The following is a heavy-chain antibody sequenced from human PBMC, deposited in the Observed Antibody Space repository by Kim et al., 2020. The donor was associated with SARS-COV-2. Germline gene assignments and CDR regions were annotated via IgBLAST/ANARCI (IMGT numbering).Heavy chain of an antibody. J-gene: IGHJ6*02. CDR3: ARADYSKGLYYYGMDV. CDR1: GGTFSSYA. Sequence: SVKVSCKASGGTFSSYAISWVRQAPGQGLEWMGGIIPIFGTANYAQKFQGRVTITADESTSTAYMELSSLRSEDTAVYYCARADYSKGLYYYGMDVWGQGTTVTVSS. CDR2: IIPIFGTA. V-gene: IGHV1-69*13. D-gene: IGHD4-4*01.